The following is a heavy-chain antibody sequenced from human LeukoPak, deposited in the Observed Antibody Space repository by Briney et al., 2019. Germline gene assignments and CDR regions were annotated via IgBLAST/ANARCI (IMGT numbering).Heavy chain of an antibody. CDR3: AREAPEERYFDWLSWGRGRDEYNRFDP. V-gene: IGHV3-74*01. J-gene: IGHJ5*02. CDR1: GFTFSSYW. Sequence: GGSLRLSCAASGFTFSSYWMHWVRQAPGKGLVWVSRINSDGSSTSYADSVKGRFTISRDNAKNTLYLQMNSLRAEDTAVYYCAREAPEERYFDWLSWGRGRDEYNRFDPWGQGTLVTVSS. D-gene: IGHD3-9*01. CDR2: INSDGSST.